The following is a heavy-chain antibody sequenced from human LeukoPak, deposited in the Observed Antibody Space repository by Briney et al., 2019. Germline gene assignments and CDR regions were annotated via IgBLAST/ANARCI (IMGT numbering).Heavy chain of an antibody. CDR1: GFTVSSNY. Sequence: PGGSLRLSCAASGFTVSSNYMSWVRQAPGKGLEWVSVIYSGGSTYYADSVKGRFTISRDNAKNSLYLQMNSLRDEDTAVYYCAPLGAGPIDYWGQGTLVTVSS. J-gene: IGHJ4*02. CDR2: IYSGGST. V-gene: IGHV3-53*01. CDR3: APLGAGPIDY. D-gene: IGHD6-19*01.